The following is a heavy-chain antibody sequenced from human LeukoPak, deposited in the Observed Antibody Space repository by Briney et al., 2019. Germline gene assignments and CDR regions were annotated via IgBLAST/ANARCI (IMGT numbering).Heavy chain of an antibody. V-gene: IGHV3-66*01. D-gene: IGHD3-10*01. J-gene: IGHJ6*02. Sequence: GGSLRLSCAASGFTVSGNYMSWVRQAPGKGLEWVSVIYSGGSTYYADSVKGRFTISRDNSKNTLYLRMNSLRAEDTAVYYCARDWMVRGVITFYYYGMDVWGQGTTVTVSS. CDR1: GFTVSGNY. CDR3: ARDWMVRGVITFYYYGMDV. CDR2: IYSGGST.